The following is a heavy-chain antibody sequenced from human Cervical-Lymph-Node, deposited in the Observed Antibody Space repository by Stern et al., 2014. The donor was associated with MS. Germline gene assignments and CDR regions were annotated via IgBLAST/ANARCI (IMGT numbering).Heavy chain of an antibody. Sequence: VQLGQSGGGLVQPGTSLRLSCEGSGFSFSRYWMHWVRQAPGKGLVWVSRINSDGITTTYADSVKGRFTISRDNAKNTVYLEMDSLSAEDTAVYYCVREYYGSGSFDIWGQGTKVTVSS. CDR1: GFSFSRYW. CDR3: VREYYGSGSFDI. D-gene: IGHD3-10*01. V-gene: IGHV3-74*03. J-gene: IGHJ3*02. CDR2: INSDGITT.